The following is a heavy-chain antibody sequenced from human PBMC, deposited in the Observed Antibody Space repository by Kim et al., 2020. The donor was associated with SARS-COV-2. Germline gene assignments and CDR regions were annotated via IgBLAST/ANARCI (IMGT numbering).Heavy chain of an antibody. J-gene: IGHJ6*02. D-gene: IGHD2-2*01. Sequence: KGRFPISRDNSKNTLYLQMNSLRAEDTAVYYCARGVVVPAAHRGYYGMDVWGQGTTVTVSS. V-gene: IGHV3-53*03. CDR3: ARGVVVPAAHRGYYGMDV.